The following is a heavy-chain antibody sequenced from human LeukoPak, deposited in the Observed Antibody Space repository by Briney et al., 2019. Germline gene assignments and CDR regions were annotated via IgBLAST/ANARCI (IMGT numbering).Heavy chain of an antibody. Sequence: ASVKVSCKVSGYTLTELSMHWVRQAPGKGLEWMRGFDPEDGETIYAQKFQGRVTMTEDTSTDTAYMELSSLRSEDTAVYYCATGTMSASHFDYWGQGTLVTVSS. D-gene: IGHD3-10*02. CDR3: ATGTMSASHFDY. J-gene: IGHJ4*02. CDR2: FDPEDGET. CDR1: GYTLTELS. V-gene: IGHV1-24*01.